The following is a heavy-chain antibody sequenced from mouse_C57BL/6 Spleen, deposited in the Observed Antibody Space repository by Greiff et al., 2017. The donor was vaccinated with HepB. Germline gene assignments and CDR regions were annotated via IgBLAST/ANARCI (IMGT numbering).Heavy chain of an antibody. D-gene: IGHD2-1*01. CDR1: GYTFTSYW. V-gene: IGHV1-50*01. CDR3: ARDYGNYY. J-gene: IGHJ3*01. CDR2: IDPSDSYT. Sequence: QVQLQQPGAELVKPGASVKLSCKASGYTFTSYWMQWVTQRPGQGLEWIGEIDPSDSYTNYNQKFKGKATLTVDTSSSPAYMQLSSLTSEDSAVYYCARDYGNYYWGQGTLVTVSA.